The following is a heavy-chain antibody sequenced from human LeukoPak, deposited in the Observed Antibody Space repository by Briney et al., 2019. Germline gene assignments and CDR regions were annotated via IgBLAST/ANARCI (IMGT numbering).Heavy chain of an antibody. CDR1: GGSISSSSYY. CDR2: VYYSGST. J-gene: IGHJ4*01. Sequence: SETLSLTCTVSGGSISSSSYYWGWVRQPPGEGLGWIGFVYYSGSTYQNPSLSSRVTISVDKSMNQFSVKFSSVTAGHMAVCHCASRVTTPFFDYWGHGTLVTVSS. V-gene: IGHV4-39*01. CDR3: ASRVTTPFFDY. D-gene: IGHD4-17*01.